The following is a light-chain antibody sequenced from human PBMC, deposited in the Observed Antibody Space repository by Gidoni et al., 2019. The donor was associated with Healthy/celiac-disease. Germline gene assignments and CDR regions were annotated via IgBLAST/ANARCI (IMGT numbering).Light chain of an antibody. CDR3: QQYDNLPIT. Sequence: DIQMTQSPSSLSASVGDRVTITCQASQDISNYLNWYQQKPGKAPKLLIYDASNLETGVPSRFSGRGSGTDFTFTISSLQPADIATYYCQQYDNLPITFGQGTRLEIK. J-gene: IGKJ5*01. CDR2: DAS. CDR1: QDISNY. V-gene: IGKV1-33*01.